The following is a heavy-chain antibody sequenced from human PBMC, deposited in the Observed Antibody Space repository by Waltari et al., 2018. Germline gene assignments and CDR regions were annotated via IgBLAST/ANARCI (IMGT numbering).Heavy chain of an antibody. CDR1: GFAFRSQW. CDR2: IKDDGRST. Sequence: EVQLVESGGGSVQPGGSPTLSCAASGFAFRSQWMHWVRQAPGRGLVWVARIKDDGRSTIYADSVKGRFTISRDNGRNTLYLQMNSLRADDTAVYYCTRGRAGGPDVFDMWGQGTTVTVSS. CDR3: TRGRAGGPDVFDM. V-gene: IGHV3-74*01. J-gene: IGHJ3*02.